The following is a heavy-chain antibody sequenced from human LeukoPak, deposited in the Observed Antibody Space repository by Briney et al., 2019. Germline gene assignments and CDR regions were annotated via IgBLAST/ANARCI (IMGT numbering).Heavy chain of an antibody. D-gene: IGHD1-7*01. Sequence: ASVKVSCKASGGTFSSYAISWVRQAPGQGLEWMGGIIPIFGTANYAQKFQGRVTITTDESTSTAYMELSSLRSEDTAVYYCARVSTGTTGWFDPWGQGTLVTASS. CDR2: IIPIFGTA. J-gene: IGHJ5*02. CDR1: GGTFSSYA. CDR3: ARVSTGTTGWFDP. V-gene: IGHV1-69*05.